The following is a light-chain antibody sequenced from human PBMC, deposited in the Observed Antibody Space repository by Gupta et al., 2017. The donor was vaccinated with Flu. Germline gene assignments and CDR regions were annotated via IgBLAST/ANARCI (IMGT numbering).Light chain of an antibody. J-gene: IGLJ2*01. V-gene: IGLV3-1*01. Sequence: SYELTQPPSVSVSPGQTARITCSGDKLGEKDACWYHQKPGQSPVLVMVHDTKRPSGIPERCSGSKSCNTATLPLVRTQGLDDAAYYCQAWDNNTQVVFGGGTKLTVL. CDR3: QAWDNNTQVV. CDR1: KLGEKD. CDR2: HDT.